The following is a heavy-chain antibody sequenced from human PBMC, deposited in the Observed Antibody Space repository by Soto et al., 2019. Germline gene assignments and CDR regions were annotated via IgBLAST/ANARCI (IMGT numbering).Heavy chain of an antibody. CDR2: INHSGST. V-gene: IGHV4-34*01. CDR1: GGSFSGYY. CDR3: ARLGDWTDLDY. J-gene: IGHJ4*02. D-gene: IGHD3-10*01. Sequence: SETLSLTCAVYGGSFSGYYWSWIRQPPGKGLEWIGEINHSGSTNYNPSLKSRVTISVDTSKNQFSLKLSSVTAADTAVYYCARLGDWTDLDYWGQGTLVTVSS.